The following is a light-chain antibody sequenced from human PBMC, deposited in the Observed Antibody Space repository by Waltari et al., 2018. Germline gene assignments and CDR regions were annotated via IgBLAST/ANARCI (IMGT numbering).Light chain of an antibody. V-gene: IGLV1-44*01. Sequence: QSMLTQPPSASGTPGQRVTMSCSGSSPNIGRHTVTWYQQLPGTAPKLRIYIDNQRPSGVPDRFSGSRSGTSASLAISGLQSEDEADYHCATWDDSLNAWVFGGGTKLTVL. J-gene: IGLJ3*02. CDR2: IDN. CDR3: ATWDDSLNAWV. CDR1: SPNIGRHT.